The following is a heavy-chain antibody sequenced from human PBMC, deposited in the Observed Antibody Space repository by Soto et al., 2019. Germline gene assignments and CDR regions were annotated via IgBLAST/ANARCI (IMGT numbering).Heavy chain of an antibody. V-gene: IGHV5-10-1*01. D-gene: IGHD2-2*01. CDR3: ARRYCSSASCPRNYYGRDV. CDR1: GYNFASYW. CDR2: IDPIDSYT. Sequence: ESLKISCQGSGYNFASYWISWVRQMPGKGLEWMGRIDPIDSYTNYSPSFQGHVTISADKSISTAYLQWSSLKASDTAMYYCARRYCSSASCPRNYYGRDVWGQGKTGTVSS. J-gene: IGHJ6*02.